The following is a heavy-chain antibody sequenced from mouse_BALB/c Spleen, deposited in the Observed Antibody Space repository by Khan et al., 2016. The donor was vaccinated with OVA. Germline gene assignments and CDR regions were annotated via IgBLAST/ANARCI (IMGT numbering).Heavy chain of an antibody. V-gene: IGHV14-3*02. Sequence: VQLKESGAELVKPGASVKLSCTASGFNLKDTYMHWVKQRPEQGLEWIGRIDPANGNTKYDPKFQGKATITADTSSNTAYLQLSSLTSEDTAVYYCARDGNYFDAMDYWGQGTSVTVSS. CDR3: ARDGNYFDAMDY. D-gene: IGHD2-1*01. CDR1: GFNLKDTY. J-gene: IGHJ4*01. CDR2: IDPANGNT.